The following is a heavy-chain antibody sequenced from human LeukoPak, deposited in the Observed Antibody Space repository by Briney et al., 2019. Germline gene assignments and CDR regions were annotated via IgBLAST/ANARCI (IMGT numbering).Heavy chain of an antibody. Sequence: GGSLRLSCAASGFTFSSYAMHWVRQAPGKGLEWVAVISYDGSNKYYADSVKGRFTISRDNAKNSLYLQMNSLRAEDTALYYCAKGNNYGQSSPHDYWGQGTLVTVSS. CDR3: AKGNNYGQSSPHDY. CDR2: ISYDGSNK. J-gene: IGHJ4*02. D-gene: IGHD4-17*01. V-gene: IGHV3-30-3*01. CDR1: GFTFSSYA.